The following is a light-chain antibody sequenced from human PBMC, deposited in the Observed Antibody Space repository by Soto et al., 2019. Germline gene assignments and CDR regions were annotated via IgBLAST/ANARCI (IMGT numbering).Light chain of an antibody. CDR3: SSYTSSSTYV. CDR2: HVT. CDR1: SSDVGAYNY. J-gene: IGLJ1*01. V-gene: IGLV2-14*03. Sequence: QSVLAQPASVSGSPGQSIAISYTGTSSDVGAYNYVSWYQRHPGKAPKLMIYHVTNRPSGVSDRFSGSKSGNTASLTISGLQADDEADYYCSSYTSSSTYVFGTGIKVTVL.